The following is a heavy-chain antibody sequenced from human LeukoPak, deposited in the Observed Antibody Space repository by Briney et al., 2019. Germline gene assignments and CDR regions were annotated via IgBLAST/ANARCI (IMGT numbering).Heavy chain of an antibody. J-gene: IGHJ4*02. Sequence: TGGSLTLTCAASGYTFSSYAMSWVRQAPGRGLEWVSAISGSAGDTYYADSVKGRFTISRDNSKNTLFLQMNSLRAEDTAVYYCAKYDSFDHYYDSSGRFDCWGQGTLVTVSS. CDR2: ISGSAGDT. CDR1: GYTFSSYA. D-gene: IGHD3-22*01. V-gene: IGHV3-23*01. CDR3: AKYDSFDHYYDSSGRFDC.